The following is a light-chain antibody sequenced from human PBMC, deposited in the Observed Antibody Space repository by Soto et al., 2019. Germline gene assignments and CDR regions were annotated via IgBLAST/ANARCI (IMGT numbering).Light chain of an antibody. CDR3: NSYTSTSARV. CDR2: EVS. CDR1: SNDVGGFSF. V-gene: IGLV2-14*01. J-gene: IGLJ3*02. Sequence: QSVLTQPASVSGSPGQSITISCTGTSNDVGGFSFVSWYQQHPGKAPILIIYEVSNRPSGVSNRFSGSKSGNTASLTISGLQAEDEADYYCNSYTSTSARVFGGGTKLTVL.